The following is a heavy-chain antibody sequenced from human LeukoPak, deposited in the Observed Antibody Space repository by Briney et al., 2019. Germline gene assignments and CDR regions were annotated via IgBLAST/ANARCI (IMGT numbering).Heavy chain of an antibody. V-gene: IGHV1-69*04. CDR1: GGTFSSYA. Sequence: GASVKVSCKASGGTFSSYAISWVRQAPGQGLEWMGRIIPIFGIANYAQKFQGRVTITADKSTSTAYMELRSLRSDDTAVYYCARDRPDTLAYCGGDCYPHGMDVWGQGTTVTVSS. J-gene: IGHJ6*02. CDR2: IIPIFGIA. D-gene: IGHD2-21*02. CDR3: ARDRPDTLAYCGGDCYPHGMDV.